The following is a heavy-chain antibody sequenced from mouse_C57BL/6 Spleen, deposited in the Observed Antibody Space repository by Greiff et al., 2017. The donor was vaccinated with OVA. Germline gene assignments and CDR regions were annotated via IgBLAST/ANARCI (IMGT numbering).Heavy chain of an antibody. V-gene: IGHV5-4*01. CDR1: GFTFSSYA. CDR3: ARGDRSYAMDY. J-gene: IGHJ4*01. CDR2: ISDGGSYT. Sequence: EVQGVESGGGLVKPGGSLKLSCAASGFTFSSYAMSWVRQTPEKRLEWVATISDGGSYTYYPDNVKGRFTISRDNAKNNLYLQMSHLKSEDTAMYYCARGDRSYAMDYWGQGTSVTVSS.